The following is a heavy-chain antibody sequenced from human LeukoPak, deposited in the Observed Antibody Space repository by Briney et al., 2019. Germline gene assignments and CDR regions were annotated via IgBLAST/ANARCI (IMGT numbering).Heavy chain of an antibody. J-gene: IGHJ3*02. CDR3: ANYDFWSGYYKDAFDI. CDR1: GFTLSSYA. Sequence: GGSLRLSCAASGFTLSSYAMSWVPQAPGKGLECVSALSGSGASTYYADSVKGRLTISRDNSKNALYLQMNRLRVEDTAVYYCANYDFWSGYYKDAFDIWGQGTMVTVSS. V-gene: IGHV3-23*01. D-gene: IGHD3-3*01. CDR2: LSGSGAST.